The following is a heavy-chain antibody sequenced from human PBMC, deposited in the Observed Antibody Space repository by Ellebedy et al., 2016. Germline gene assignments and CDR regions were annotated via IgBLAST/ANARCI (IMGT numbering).Heavy chain of an antibody. Sequence: SETLSLTCTVSGGSISSYYWSWIRQPPGKGLEWIGYIYYSGSTNYIPSLKSRVTISVDTSKNQFSLKLNSVTAADTAVYYCARHLSSSGNFDFWGQGTLVTVSS. D-gene: IGHD6-19*01. CDR1: GGSISSYY. CDR3: ARHLSSSGNFDF. CDR2: IYYSGST. V-gene: IGHV4-59*08. J-gene: IGHJ4*02.